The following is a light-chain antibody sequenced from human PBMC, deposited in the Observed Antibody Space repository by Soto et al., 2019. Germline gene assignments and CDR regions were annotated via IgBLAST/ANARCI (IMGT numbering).Light chain of an antibody. CDR3: ASYVGSSTLL. J-gene: IGLJ2*01. CDR1: SSDVGNYNL. CDR2: EGS. Sequence: QSALTQPASVSGSPGQSITISCTGTSSDVGNYNLVSWYQQHPGKSPKLMIYEGSKRPSGVSNRFSGSKSGNTASLKISGLQAEDEADYYCASYVGSSTLLFGGGTKLTVL. V-gene: IGLV2-23*01.